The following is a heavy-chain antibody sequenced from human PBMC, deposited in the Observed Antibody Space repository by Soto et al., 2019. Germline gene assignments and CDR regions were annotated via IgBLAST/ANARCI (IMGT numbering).Heavy chain of an antibody. V-gene: IGHV4-31*03. D-gene: IGHD3-3*01. Sequence: PSETLSLTCTVSGGSISSGGYYWSWIRQHPGKGLEWIGYIYYSGSTYYNPSLKSRVTISVDTSKNQFSLKLSSVTAADTAVYYCRLNYDFWSGPMGAFDIWGQGTMVTVSS. CDR3: RLNYDFWSGPMGAFDI. CDR2: IYYSGST. J-gene: IGHJ3*02. CDR1: GGSISSGGYY.